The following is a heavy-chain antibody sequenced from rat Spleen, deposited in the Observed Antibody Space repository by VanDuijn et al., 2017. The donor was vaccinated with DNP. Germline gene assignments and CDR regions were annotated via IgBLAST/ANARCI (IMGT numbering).Heavy chain of an antibody. CDR2: ISTSGGST. V-gene: IGHV5-46*01. D-gene: IGHD5-1*01. J-gene: IGHJ3*01. CDR3: ARDRTGTWFAY. CDR1: GFTFSSFP. Sequence: EVQLVESGGGLVQPGGSMKLSCAVPGFTFSSFPMAWVRQAPMKGLEWVATISTSGGSTYHRDSVEGRFAISRDNAESTLYLQMNSLKSEDTATYYCARDRTGTWFAYWGQGTLVTVSS.